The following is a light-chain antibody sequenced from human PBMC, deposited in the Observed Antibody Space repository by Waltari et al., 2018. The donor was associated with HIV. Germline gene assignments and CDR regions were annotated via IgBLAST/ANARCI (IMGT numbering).Light chain of an antibody. Sequence: EIVLTQSPATLSLSPGERATLSCRASQSVSSYLAWYHQKPGQAPRLLIYDASNRATGIPARCSGSGSGTDFTLTISSLEPEDFAVYYCQQRSNWLLTFGGGTKVEIK. CDR2: DAS. V-gene: IGKV3-11*01. CDR1: QSVSSY. CDR3: QQRSNWLLT. J-gene: IGKJ4*01.